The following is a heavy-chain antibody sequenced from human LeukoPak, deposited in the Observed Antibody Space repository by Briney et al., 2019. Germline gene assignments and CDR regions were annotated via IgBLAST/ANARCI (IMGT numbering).Heavy chain of an antibody. J-gene: IGHJ4*02. Sequence: GASVKVSCKASGGTFSSYAISWVRQAPGQGLEWMGGIIPIFGTANYAQKFQGRVTITADESTSTAYMELSSLRSEDTAVYYCARVTPLDYYYDSSGYMVYWGQGTLVTVSS. CDR1: GGTFSSYA. CDR2: IIPIFGTA. V-gene: IGHV1-69*13. CDR3: ARVTPLDYYYDSSGYMVY. D-gene: IGHD3-22*01.